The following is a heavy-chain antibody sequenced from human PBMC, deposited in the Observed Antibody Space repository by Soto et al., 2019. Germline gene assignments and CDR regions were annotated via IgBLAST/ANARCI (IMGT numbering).Heavy chain of an antibody. D-gene: IGHD1-26*01. Sequence: QVQLVESGGGVVQPGRSLRLSCAATGFTFSSYAMHWVRQAPGKGLEWVAVISYDGSNKYYADSVKGRFTISRDNSMNTLYLQMNSLRAEDTTVYYCAREPPRPNTIVGAAFDYWGQGTLVTVSS. V-gene: IGHV3-30-3*01. J-gene: IGHJ4*02. CDR3: AREPPRPNTIVGAAFDY. CDR1: GFTFSSYA. CDR2: ISYDGSNK.